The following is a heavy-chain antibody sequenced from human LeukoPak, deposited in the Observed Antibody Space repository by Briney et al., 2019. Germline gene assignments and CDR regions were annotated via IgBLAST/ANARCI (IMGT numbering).Heavy chain of an antibody. D-gene: IGHD2-21*02. CDR3: AKEVHCGGDCYAFDY. CDR2: IHSGGST. CDR1: GFTVSSNY. J-gene: IGHJ4*02. V-gene: IGHV3-53*01. Sequence: GGSLRLSCAASGFTVSSNYMSWVRQAPGKGLEWVSVIHSGGSTYYADSVKGRFTISRDNSKNTLYLQMNSLRAEDTAVYYCAKEVHCGGDCYAFDYWGQGTLVTVSS.